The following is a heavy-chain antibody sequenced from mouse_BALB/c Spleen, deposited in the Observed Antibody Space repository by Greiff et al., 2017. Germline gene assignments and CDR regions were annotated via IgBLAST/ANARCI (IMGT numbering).Heavy chain of an antibody. J-gene: IGHJ4*01. CDR3: AREYEYDYAMDY. Sequence: DVMLVESGGGLVQPGGSRKLSCAASGFTFSSFGMHWVRQAPEKGLEWVAYISSGSSTIYYADTVKGRFTISRDNPKNTLFLQMTSLRSEDTAMYYCAREYEYDYAMDYWGQGTSVTVSS. CDR2: ISSGSSTI. V-gene: IGHV5-17*02. D-gene: IGHD2-4*01. CDR1: GFTFSSFG.